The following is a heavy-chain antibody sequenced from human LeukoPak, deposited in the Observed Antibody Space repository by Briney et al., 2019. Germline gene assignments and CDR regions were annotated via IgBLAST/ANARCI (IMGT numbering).Heavy chain of an antibody. J-gene: IGHJ6*03. CDR1: GYSISSGYF. CDR2: IYHSGST. D-gene: IGHD3-10*01. Sequence: SSETLSLTCTVSGYSISSGYFWGWIRQPPGQGLEWIGTIYHSGSTYYNASLESRVTISVDTSKNQFSLKLSSVTAADTAVYYCARGRMVRGVSYYYYYYMDVWGKGTTVTVSS. CDR3: ARGRMVRGVSYYYYYYMDV. V-gene: IGHV4-38-2*02.